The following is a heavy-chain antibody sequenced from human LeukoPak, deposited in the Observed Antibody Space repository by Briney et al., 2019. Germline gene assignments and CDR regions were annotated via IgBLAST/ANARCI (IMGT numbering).Heavy chain of an antibody. CDR2: ISPSGGST. V-gene: IGHV1-46*01. CDR3: ARAGNWNVLYYYYYMDV. CDR1: GYTFTSNY. D-gene: IGHD1-20*01. J-gene: IGHJ6*03. Sequence: ASVKVSCKAFGYTFTSNYMHWVRQAPGQGPEWMGVISPSGGSTTYAQKFQGRVTLTRDMSTSTDYLELSSLRSEDTAVYYCARAGNWNVLYYYYYMDVWGKGTTVTASS.